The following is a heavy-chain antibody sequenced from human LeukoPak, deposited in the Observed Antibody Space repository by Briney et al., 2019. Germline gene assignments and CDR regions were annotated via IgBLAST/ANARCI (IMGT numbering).Heavy chain of an antibody. V-gene: IGHV4-38-2*02. CDR1: FPVTNGFH. Sequence: SETLSLTCSVSFPVTNGFHWAWIRQPPGKGLEFMGYVHHTGTTYYNPSLNSRVTISVATSKYQLPLRLPAVTAADTAVYFCAKGIPFDFWGQGRLVTVSS. CDR3: AKGIPFDF. D-gene: IGHD2-2*02. J-gene: IGHJ4*02. CDR2: VHHTGTT.